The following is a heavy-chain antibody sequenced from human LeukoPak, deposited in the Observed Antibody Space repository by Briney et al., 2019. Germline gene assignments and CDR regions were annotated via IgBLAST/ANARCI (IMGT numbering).Heavy chain of an antibody. CDR3: ARGILRDGATDTYYYMDV. Sequence: PSETLSLTCTVSGGSISSHYWSWIRQPPGKGLEWIGYIYYSGSTNYNPSLKSRVTISVDTSKNQFSLKLSSVTAADTAVYYCARGILRDGATDTYYYMDVWGKGTTVTVSS. V-gene: IGHV4-59*11. CDR2: IYYSGST. J-gene: IGHJ6*03. CDR1: GGSISSHY. D-gene: IGHD3-3*02.